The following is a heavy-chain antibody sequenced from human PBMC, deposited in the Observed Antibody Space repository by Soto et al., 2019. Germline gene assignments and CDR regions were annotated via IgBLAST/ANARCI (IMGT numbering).Heavy chain of an antibody. CDR2: IYYSGST. J-gene: IGHJ4*02. CDR1: GGSMSSYD. CDR3: ARTRDYIWGSYAY. D-gene: IGHD3-16*01. Sequence: KTSGTLALSCTVCGGSMSSYDWSGIRQPPGKGLEWIGYIYYSGSTNYNPSLKSRVTISVDTSKNQFSLKLSSVTAADTAVYYCARTRDYIWGSYAYWGQGTLVTVSS. V-gene: IGHV4-59*08.